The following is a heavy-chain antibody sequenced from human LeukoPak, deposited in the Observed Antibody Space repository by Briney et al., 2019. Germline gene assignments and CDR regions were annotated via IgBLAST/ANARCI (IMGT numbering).Heavy chain of an antibody. CDR1: GFTFSSYA. Sequence: PGGSLRLSCAASGFTFSSYAMSWVRQAPGKGLEWVSAISGNGGSTYYADSVKGRFTISRDNSKNTLYLQMNSLRAEDTAVYYCAKGPAPIAVAGTDYWGQGTLVTVSS. V-gene: IGHV3-23*01. CDR3: AKGPAPIAVAGTDY. D-gene: IGHD6-19*01. CDR2: ISGNGGST. J-gene: IGHJ4*02.